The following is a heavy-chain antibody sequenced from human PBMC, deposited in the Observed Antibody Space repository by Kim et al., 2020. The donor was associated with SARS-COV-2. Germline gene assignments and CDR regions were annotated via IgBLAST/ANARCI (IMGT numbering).Heavy chain of an antibody. J-gene: IGHJ3*02. D-gene: IGHD2-2*01. Sequence: KGRFTISRDNSKNTLYLQMNSLGAEDTAVYYCAKDLGYCSSTSCYPGFDIWGQGTMVTVSS. V-gene: IGHV3-30*02. CDR3: AKDLGYCSSTSCYPGFDI.